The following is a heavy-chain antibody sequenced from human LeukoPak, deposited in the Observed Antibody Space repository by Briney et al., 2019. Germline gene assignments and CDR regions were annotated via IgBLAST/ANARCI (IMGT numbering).Heavy chain of an antibody. CDR1: GFTFGGYG. CDR3: ARVAATVTTNFYYYIDV. D-gene: IGHD4-17*01. CDR2: IAYDGSRA. J-gene: IGHJ6*03. V-gene: IGHV3-30*12. Sequence: SGGSLRLSCAGSGFTFGGYGMHWFRQTPGKGLEWVAVIAYDGSRAFYADSVKGRFTISRDNAKNTLYLQMNSLGAEDTALYYCARVAATVTTNFYYYIDVWGEGTTVTVSS.